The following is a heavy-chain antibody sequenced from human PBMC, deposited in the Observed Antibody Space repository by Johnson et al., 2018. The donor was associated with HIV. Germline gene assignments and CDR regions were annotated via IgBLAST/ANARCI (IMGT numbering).Heavy chain of an antibody. V-gene: IGHV3-33*08. Sequence: QVQLVESGGGLVKPGGSLRLSCAASGFTFSSYGMHWVRQTPGKGLQWVAVIWYDGGNNYYADSVKGRFTISRDNSKNTLYLQMNSLRAEDTAVYYCARDSEWELGQEGAFDIWGQGTMVTVSS. CDR3: ARDSEWELGQEGAFDI. D-gene: IGHD1-26*01. CDR1: GFTFSSYG. CDR2: IWYDGGNN. J-gene: IGHJ3*02.